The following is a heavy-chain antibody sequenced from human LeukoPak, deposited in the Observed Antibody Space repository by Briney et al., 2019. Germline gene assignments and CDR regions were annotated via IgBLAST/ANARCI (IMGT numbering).Heavy chain of an antibody. CDR3: AKGDDSSGWYYAY. CDR1: GFTFSSYA. CDR2: ISGSGGST. D-gene: IGHD6-19*01. J-gene: IGHJ4*02. Sequence: GGSLRLSCAAPGFTFSSYAMSWVRQAPGKGLEWVSAISGSGGSTYYADSVKGRFTISRDNSKNTLYLQMNSLRAEDTAVYYCAKGDDSSGWYYAYWGQGTLVTVSS. V-gene: IGHV3-23*01.